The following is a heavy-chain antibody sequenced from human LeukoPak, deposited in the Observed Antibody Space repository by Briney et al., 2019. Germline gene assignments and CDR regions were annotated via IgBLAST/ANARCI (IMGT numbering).Heavy chain of an antibody. CDR3: AKDKDYYDSSGYYDY. D-gene: IGHD3-22*01. Sequence: GRSLRLSCAASEFTFDDYAMHWVRQAPGKGLEWVSGISWNSGSIGYADSVKGRFTISRDNAKNSLYLQMNSLRAEDTALYYCAKDKDYYDSSGYYDYWGQGTLVTVSS. V-gene: IGHV3-9*01. CDR2: ISWNSGSI. CDR1: EFTFDDYA. J-gene: IGHJ4*02.